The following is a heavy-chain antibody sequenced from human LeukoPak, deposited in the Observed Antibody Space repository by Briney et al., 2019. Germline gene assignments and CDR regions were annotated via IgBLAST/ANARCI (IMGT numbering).Heavy chain of an antibody. CDR1: GFTFSSYA. Sequence: GGSLRLSCAASGFTFSSYAMSWVRQAPGKVLEWVSAISGSGGSTYYADSVKGRFTISRDNSKNTLYLQMNSLRAEDTAVYYCAKDRQSSGWYGAFDIWGQGTMVTVSS. J-gene: IGHJ3*02. CDR3: AKDRQSSGWYGAFDI. V-gene: IGHV3-23*01. D-gene: IGHD6-19*01. CDR2: ISGSGGST.